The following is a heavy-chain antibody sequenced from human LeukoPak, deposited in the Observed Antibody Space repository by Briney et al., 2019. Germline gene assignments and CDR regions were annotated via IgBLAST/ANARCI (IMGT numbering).Heavy chain of an antibody. CDR2: MNPNSGNR. CDR3: ARGQIAVAESLEDV. D-gene: IGHD6-19*01. V-gene: IGHV1-8*01. J-gene: IGHJ6*02. Sequence: ASVTVSCKASGCTFTSCDINWVRQAPAQGIEWVGWMNPNSGNRAYAQTFHGRVTMTRNTPRSTAYMELSSLISEDTGVYYCARGQIAVAESLEDVWGQGTTVTVSS. CDR1: GCTFTSCD.